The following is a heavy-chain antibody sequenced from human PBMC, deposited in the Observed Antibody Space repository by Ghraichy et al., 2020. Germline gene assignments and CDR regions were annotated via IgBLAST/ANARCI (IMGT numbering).Heavy chain of an antibody. CDR1: GGSFSGYY. Sequence: SQTLSLTCAVYGGSFSGYYWSWIRQPPGKGLEWIGEINHSGSTNYNPSLKSRVTISVDTSKNQFSLKLSSVTAADTAVYYCAAGVVTMSGWFDPWGQGTLVTVSS. J-gene: IGHJ5*02. V-gene: IGHV4-34*01. CDR2: INHSGST. CDR3: AAGVVTMSGWFDP. D-gene: IGHD3-3*01.